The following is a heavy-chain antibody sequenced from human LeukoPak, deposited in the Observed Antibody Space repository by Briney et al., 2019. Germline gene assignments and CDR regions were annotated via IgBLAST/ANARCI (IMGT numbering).Heavy chain of an antibody. CDR1: GYSISTSYY. CDR3: ARLRAVGSNAFDF. V-gene: IGHV4-38-2*02. J-gene: IGHJ4*02. D-gene: IGHD1-26*01. Sequence: SETLSLTCTVSGYSISTSYYWGWIRQPPGKGLEWIGSIYHSGNTYYNPSLKSRVTISVDTSKNQFSLKLNSVTAADTAVYYCARLRAVGSNAFDFWGQGTLVTVSS. CDR2: IYHSGNT.